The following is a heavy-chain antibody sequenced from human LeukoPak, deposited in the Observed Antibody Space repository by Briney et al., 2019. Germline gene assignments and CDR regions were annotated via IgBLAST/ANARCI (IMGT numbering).Heavy chain of an antibody. CDR3: ARRDHGDYGEEY. V-gene: IGHV3-21*01. CDR1: GFTFSNYY. CDR2: ISGSNTYI. D-gene: IGHD4-17*01. Sequence: GGSLRLSCEASGFTFSNYYMNWVRQAPGKGLEWLSSISGSNTYISHADSVKGRFTISRDNAKNSLYLQMNSLRAEDTAVYYCARRDHGDYGEEYWGQGTLVTVSS. J-gene: IGHJ4*02.